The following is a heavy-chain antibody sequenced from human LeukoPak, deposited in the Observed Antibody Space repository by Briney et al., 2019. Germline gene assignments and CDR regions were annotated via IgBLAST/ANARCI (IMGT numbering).Heavy chain of an antibody. CDR2: ISSSSSYI. V-gene: IGHV3-21*01. Sequence: PGGSLRLSCAASGFTFSSYSMNWVRQAPGKGLEWVSSISSSSSYIYYADSVKGRFTISRDNSKNTLYLQMNSLRAEDTAVYYCAKDPTIFGVVPPLDWGQGTLVTVSS. J-gene: IGHJ4*02. CDR1: GFTFSSYS. CDR3: AKDPTIFGVVPPLD. D-gene: IGHD3-3*01.